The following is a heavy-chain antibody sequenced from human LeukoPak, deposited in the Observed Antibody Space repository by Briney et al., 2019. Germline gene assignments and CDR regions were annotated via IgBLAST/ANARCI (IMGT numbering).Heavy chain of an antibody. J-gene: IGHJ4*02. Sequence: GGSLRLSCAASGLSFSSYAMTWVRQAPGKGLEWVSFISGSGVNTYYADSVKGRFTISRDNSKNTLYLQMNSLRAEDTAVYYCAERFYGGTDYWGQGTLVTVSS. V-gene: IGHV3-23*01. D-gene: IGHD4-23*01. CDR2: ISGSGVNT. CDR3: AERFYGGTDY. CDR1: GLSFSSYA.